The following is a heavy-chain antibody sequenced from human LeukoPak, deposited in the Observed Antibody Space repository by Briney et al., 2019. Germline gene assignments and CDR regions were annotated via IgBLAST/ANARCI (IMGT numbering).Heavy chain of an antibody. Sequence: SETLSLTCTVSGGSISSYYWSWIRQPPGKGLEWIGYIYYSGSTNYNPSLKSRVTTSVDTSKNQFSLKLSSVTAADTAVYYCARERAQPLFYGMDVWGQGTTVTVSS. CDR1: GGSISSYY. V-gene: IGHV4-59*01. D-gene: IGHD2-2*01. CDR3: ARERAQPLFYGMDV. J-gene: IGHJ6*02. CDR2: IYYSGST.